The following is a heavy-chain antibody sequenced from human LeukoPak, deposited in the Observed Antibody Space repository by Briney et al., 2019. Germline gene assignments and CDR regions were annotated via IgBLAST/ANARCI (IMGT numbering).Heavy chain of an antibody. Sequence: GESLKISCQGSGYTFTSYWIAWVRQMPGKGLECMGIIYPGDSDTRYSPSFQGQVTISADKSISTAYLQWSSLKASDTAMYYCARGVMVRGVIITTYFDYWGQGTLVTVSS. V-gene: IGHV5-51*01. CDR3: ARGVMVRGVIITTYFDY. CDR2: IYPGDSDT. CDR1: GYTFTSYW. J-gene: IGHJ4*02. D-gene: IGHD3-10*01.